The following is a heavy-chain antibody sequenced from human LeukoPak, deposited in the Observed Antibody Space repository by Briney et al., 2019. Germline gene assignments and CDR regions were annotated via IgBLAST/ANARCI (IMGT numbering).Heavy chain of an antibody. Sequence: ASVKVSCKASGYTFTSYDINWVRQATGQGLEWMGWMNPNSGNTGYAQKFQGRVTMTRNTSISTAYMELSSLRSEDTAVYYCARGRLPYYDFRSGYSGYYYYYYGMDVWGQGTTVTVSS. CDR2: MNPNSGNT. CDR3: ARGRLPYYDFRSGYSGYYYYYYGMDV. J-gene: IGHJ6*02. D-gene: IGHD3-3*01. CDR1: GYTFTSYD. V-gene: IGHV1-8*01.